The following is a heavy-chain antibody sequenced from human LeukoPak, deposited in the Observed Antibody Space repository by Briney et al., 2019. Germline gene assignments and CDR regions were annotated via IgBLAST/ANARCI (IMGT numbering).Heavy chain of an antibody. Sequence: SETLSLTCSVSGGSISRYYWSWIRQPPGKGLEWIGYIYYSGSTNYNPSLKSRVTISVDTSKDQFSLKLSSVTAADTAVYYCARIGSGYSFDYWGQGTLVTVSS. J-gene: IGHJ4*02. D-gene: IGHD3-22*01. CDR3: ARIGSGYSFDY. V-gene: IGHV4-59*01. CDR1: GGSISRYY. CDR2: IYYSGST.